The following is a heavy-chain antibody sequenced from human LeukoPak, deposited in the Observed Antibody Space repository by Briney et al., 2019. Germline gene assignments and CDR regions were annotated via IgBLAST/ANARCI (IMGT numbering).Heavy chain of an antibody. CDR3: ARGGYCSGGSCYSTGWIDP. CDR2: IYYSGST. V-gene: IGHV4-59*08. J-gene: IGHJ5*02. D-gene: IGHD2-15*01. Sequence: SETLSLTCTVSGGSISSYYWSWIRQPPGKGLEWIGYIYYSGSTNYNPSLKSRVTISVDTSKNQFSLKLSSVTAADTAVYYCARGGYCSGGSCYSTGWIDPWGQGTLVTVSS. CDR1: GGSISSYY.